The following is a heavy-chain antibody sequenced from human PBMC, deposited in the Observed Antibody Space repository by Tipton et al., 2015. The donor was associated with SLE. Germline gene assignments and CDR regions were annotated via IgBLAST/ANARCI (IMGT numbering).Heavy chain of an antibody. Sequence: QLVQSGAEVKKPGASVKVSCKTSGYMFTSYAITWVRQAPGQGLEWMGGIIPIFGTANYAQKFQGRVTITADESTSTAYMELSSLRSEDTAVYYCARHKEQLARYFDLWGRGTLVTVSA. CDR3: ARHKEQLARYFDL. CDR1: GYMFTSYA. J-gene: IGHJ2*01. CDR2: IIPIFGTA. V-gene: IGHV1-69*13. D-gene: IGHD6-13*01.